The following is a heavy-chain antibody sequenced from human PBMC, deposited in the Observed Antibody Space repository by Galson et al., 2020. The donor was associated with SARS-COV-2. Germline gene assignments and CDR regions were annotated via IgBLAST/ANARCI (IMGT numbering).Heavy chain of an antibody. Sequence: SGPTLVKPTQTLTLTCTFSGFSLRTGGVGVGWIRQPPGAALEWLAIIYSNDDKFYTPSLRSRLTITKDTSNDQVVLTLTNMDPVDTATYYCAYRGLQRAYFDPWGQGTLVSVSS. D-gene: IGHD4-4*01. CDR1: GFSLRTGGVG. CDR2: IYSNDDK. J-gene: IGHJ5*02. CDR3: AYRGLQRAYFDP. V-gene: IGHV2-5*01.